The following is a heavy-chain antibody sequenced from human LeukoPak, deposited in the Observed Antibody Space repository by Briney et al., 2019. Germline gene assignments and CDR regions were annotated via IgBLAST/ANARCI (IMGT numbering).Heavy chain of an antibody. CDR1: GVPVNDFH. CDR2: ISDSGTT. Sequence: SETLSLTCAVAGVPVNDFHWSWIRQSPGRGLEWLGWISDSGTTNYNPSFRSRLAISADTSKSQLSLELISVTAADTAVYYCARHVEHAAYFRYWGQGSLVTVSS. V-gene: IGHV4-59*08. D-gene: IGHD1/OR15-1a*01. CDR3: ARHVEHAAYFRY. J-gene: IGHJ4*02.